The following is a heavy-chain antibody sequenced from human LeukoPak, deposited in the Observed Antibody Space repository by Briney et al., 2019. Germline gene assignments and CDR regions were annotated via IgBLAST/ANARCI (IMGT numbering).Heavy chain of an antibody. J-gene: IGHJ4*02. V-gene: IGHV1-69*13. Sequence: SVKVSCKASGGTFSSYAISWVGQAPGQGLEWMGGIIPIFGTANYAQKFQGRVTITADESTSIAYMEVSSLRSEDTAVYYCARVSRTSMVRGIITFDYWGRGTLVTVSS. D-gene: IGHD3-10*01. CDR2: IIPIFGTA. CDR1: GGTFSSYA. CDR3: ARVSRTSMVRGIITFDY.